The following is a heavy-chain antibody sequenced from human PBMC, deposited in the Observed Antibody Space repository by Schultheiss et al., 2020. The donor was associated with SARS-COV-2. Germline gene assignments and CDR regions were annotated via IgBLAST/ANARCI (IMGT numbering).Heavy chain of an antibody. D-gene: IGHD4-17*01. J-gene: IGHJ5*02. CDR1: GFSFSTYA. CDR2: ISGSGGST. CDR3: AKEGDYGDYGGSWFDP. Sequence: GGSLRLSCAASGFSFSTYAMSWVRQAPGKGLEWVSAISGSGGSTYYADSVKGRFTISRDNSKNSLYLQMNSLRAEDTALYYCAKEGDYGDYGGSWFDPWGQGTLVTVSS. V-gene: IGHV3-23*01.